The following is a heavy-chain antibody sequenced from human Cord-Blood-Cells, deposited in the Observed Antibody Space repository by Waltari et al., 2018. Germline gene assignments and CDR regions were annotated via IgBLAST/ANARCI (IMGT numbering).Heavy chain of an antibody. D-gene: IGHD3-3*01. CDR1: GFNFSSSD. CDR3: ARRSGDAFDI. Sequence: EVQLVESGGGLVQPGGSLSLSCAASGFNFSSSDMHWVRQATGKGLEWVSAIGTAGDTYYPGSVKGRFTISRENAKNSLYLQMNSLRAGDTAVYYCARRSGDAFDIWGQGTMVTVSS. J-gene: IGHJ3*02. CDR2: IGTAGDT. V-gene: IGHV3-13*01.